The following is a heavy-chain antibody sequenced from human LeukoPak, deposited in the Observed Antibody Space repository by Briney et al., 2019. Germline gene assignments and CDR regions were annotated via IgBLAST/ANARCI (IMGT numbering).Heavy chain of an antibody. Sequence: ASVKVSCKASGYTFTSYGISWVRQAPGQGLEWMGWISAYNGNTNYAQKLQGRVTVTTDTPTSTAYMELRSLRSDDTAVYYCARDVSYYYDSSGYSIASYWGQGTLVTVSS. CDR2: ISAYNGNT. CDR3: ARDVSYYYDSSGYSIASY. D-gene: IGHD3-22*01. J-gene: IGHJ4*02. CDR1: GYTFTSYG. V-gene: IGHV1-18*01.